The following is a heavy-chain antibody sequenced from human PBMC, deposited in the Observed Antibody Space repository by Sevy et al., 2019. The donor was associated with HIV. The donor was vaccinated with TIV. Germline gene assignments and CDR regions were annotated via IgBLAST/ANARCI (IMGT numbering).Heavy chain of an antibody. V-gene: IGHV3-30*02. CDR1: GFTFSYSG. D-gene: IGHD6-13*01. CDR3: AKNTAAVGTGGFDY. Sequence: GGSLRPSCAASGFTFSYSGMHWVRQAPGQGLEWVTFIQYDGNNKYYADSVKGRFTISRDNSKNTLYLQMNSLRSDDTAVYYCAKNTAAVGTGGFDYWGQGTLVTVSS. J-gene: IGHJ4*02. CDR2: IQYDGNNK.